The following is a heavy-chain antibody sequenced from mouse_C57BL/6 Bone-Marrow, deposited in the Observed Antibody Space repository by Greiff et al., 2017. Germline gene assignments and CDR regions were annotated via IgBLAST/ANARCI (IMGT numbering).Heavy chain of an antibody. CDR2: IYPGDGDT. V-gene: IGHV1-82*01. CDR1: GYAFSSSW. D-gene: IGHD2-1*01. J-gene: IGHJ3*01. Sequence: QVQLQQSGPELVKPGASVKISCKASGYAFSSSWMNWVKQRPGKGLEWIGRIYPGDGDTNYNGKFKGKATLTADKSSSTAYMQLSSLTSEDSAVYFCARRDGNYLGGFAYWGQGTLVTVSA. CDR3: ARRDGNYLGGFAY.